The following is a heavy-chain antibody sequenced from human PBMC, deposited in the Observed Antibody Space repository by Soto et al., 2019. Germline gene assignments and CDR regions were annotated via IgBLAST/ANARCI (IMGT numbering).Heavy chain of an antibody. CDR3: AGGTVTSGRRGGP. D-gene: IGHD4-17*01. V-gene: IGHV1-18*04. CDR1: ASTFTGYT. CDR2: ISTFNGNT. J-gene: IGHJ5*02. Sequence: QVHLVQSGTEVKEPGASVKVSCKASASTFTGYTINWVRQAPGQGLEWMGWISTFNGNTKYAGNFEGRVTMTTNTTTTTADVAVTFLTLDGTAVYFWAGGTVTSGRRGGPWGQGTLFSVSS.